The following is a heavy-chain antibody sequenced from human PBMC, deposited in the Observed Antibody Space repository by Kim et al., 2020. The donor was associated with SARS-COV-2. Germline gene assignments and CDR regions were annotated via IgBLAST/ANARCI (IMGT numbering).Heavy chain of an antibody. V-gene: IGHV3-23*01. Sequence: GGSLRLSCAASGFTFSSYAMSWVRQAPGKGLEWVSAISGSGGSTYYADSVKGRFTISRDNSKNTLYLQMNSLRAEDTAVYYCAKTAYEEHGVVAASFDYWGQGTLVTVSS. CDR2: ISGSGGST. CDR3: AKTAYEEHGVVAASFDY. D-gene: IGHD2-21*01. J-gene: IGHJ4*02. CDR1: GFTFSSYA.